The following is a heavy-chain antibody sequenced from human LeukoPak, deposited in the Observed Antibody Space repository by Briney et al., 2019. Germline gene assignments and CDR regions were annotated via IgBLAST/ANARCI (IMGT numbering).Heavy chain of an antibody. CDR1: GGSISSYY. J-gene: IGHJ4*02. V-gene: IGHV4-59*01. D-gene: IGHD3-10*01. CDR3: ASHYYGSGSYYYPVVYFDY. CDR2: IYYSGST. Sequence: PSETLSLTRTDSGGSISSYYWSWIRQPPGKGLEWIGYIYYSGSTNYNPSLKSRVTISVDTSKNQFSLKLSSVTAADTAVYYCASHYYGSGSYYYPVVYFDYWGQGTLVTVSS.